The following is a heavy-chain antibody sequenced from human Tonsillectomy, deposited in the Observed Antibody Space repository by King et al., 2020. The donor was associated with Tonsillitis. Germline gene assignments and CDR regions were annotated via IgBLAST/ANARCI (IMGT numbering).Heavy chain of an antibody. V-gene: IGHV3-53*04. CDR1: GFTVISNY. CDR3: ARSSFPHSSGDAFDI. Sequence: VQLVESGGGLVQPGGSRRLSCAAFGFTVISNYLSWVRQAPGKGLEWVSVVLSCGGTFQADSVKGRFTISRHNSKNTLYLQMNSLRAEDTAVYYCARSSFPHSSGDAFDIWGQGTMVTVSS. D-gene: IGHD6-25*01. J-gene: IGHJ3*02. CDR2: VLSCGGT.